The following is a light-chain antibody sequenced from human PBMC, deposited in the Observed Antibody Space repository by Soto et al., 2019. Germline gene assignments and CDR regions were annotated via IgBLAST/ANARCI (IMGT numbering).Light chain of an antibody. CDR1: RTINTY. J-gene: IGKJ4*01. V-gene: IGKV1-39*01. CDR3: QQTYSDIS. Sequence: DVRMTQSPSSLSASVGDTITITCRASRTINTYLNWLQQKPGEPPRILIYGASTLHDGVPSRFSGSGSGADFTLSISGLQPEDFASYHCQQTYSDISFGGGNKV. CDR2: GAS.